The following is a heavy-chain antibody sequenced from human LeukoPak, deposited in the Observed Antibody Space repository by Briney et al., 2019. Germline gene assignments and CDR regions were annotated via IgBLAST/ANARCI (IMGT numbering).Heavy chain of an antibody. Sequence: GGSLRLSCAASGFTFSSYSMNWVRQAPGKGREWVSSISSSSSYIYYADSVKGRFTISRDNAKNSLYLQMNSLIGEDTAVYYCASRDGYNFGYWGQGTLVTVSS. CDR1: GFTFSSYS. J-gene: IGHJ4*02. CDR2: ISSSSSYI. D-gene: IGHD5-24*01. V-gene: IGHV3-21*01. CDR3: ASRDGYNFGY.